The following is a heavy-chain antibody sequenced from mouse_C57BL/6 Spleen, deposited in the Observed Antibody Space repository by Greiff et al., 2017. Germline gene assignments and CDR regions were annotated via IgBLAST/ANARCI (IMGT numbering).Heavy chain of an antibody. CDR2: INPGSGGT. D-gene: IGHD2-4*01. V-gene: IGHV1-54*01. CDR1: GYAFTNYL. J-gene: IGHJ3*01. Sequence: VQLQQSGAELVRPGTSVKVSCKASGYAFTNYLIEWVKQRPGQGLEWIGVINPGSGGTNYNEKFKGKATLTADKSSRSAYMQLSSLTSEDSAVSFCASDYGAWFAYWGQGTLVTVSA. CDR3: ASDYGAWFAY.